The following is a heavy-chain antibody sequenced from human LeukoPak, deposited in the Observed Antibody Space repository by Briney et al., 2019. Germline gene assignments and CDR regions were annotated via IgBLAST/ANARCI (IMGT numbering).Heavy chain of an antibody. CDR1: GGSISSGDYY. CDR3: ARASYYDILTAYFVPPSLDY. D-gene: IGHD3-9*01. Sequence: PSQTLSLTCTVSGGSISSGDYYWSWIRQPPGKGLEWIGYIYYSGSTYYNPSLKSRFTISLDTSKNQFSLKLSSVTAADTAVYYCARASYYDILTAYFVPPSLDYWGQGTLVTVSS. J-gene: IGHJ4*02. CDR2: IYYSGST. V-gene: IGHV4-30-4*01.